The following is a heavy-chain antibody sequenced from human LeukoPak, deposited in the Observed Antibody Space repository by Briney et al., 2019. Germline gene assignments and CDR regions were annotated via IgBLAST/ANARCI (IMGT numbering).Heavy chain of an antibody. Sequence: ASVKVSCKASGYIFTSYGISWVRQAPGQGLEWMGWVSADNVNTNNAQMLQGRVTMTTDTSTSTAYMELRSLRSDDTAVYYCAREGIVGATFYYYYMDVWGKGTTVTVSS. CDR2: VSADNVNT. CDR3: AREGIVGATFYYYYMDV. CDR1: GYIFTSYG. D-gene: IGHD1-26*01. J-gene: IGHJ6*03. V-gene: IGHV1-18*01.